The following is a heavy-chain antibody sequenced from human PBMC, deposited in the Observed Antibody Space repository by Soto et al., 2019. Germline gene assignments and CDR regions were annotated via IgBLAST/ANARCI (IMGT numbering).Heavy chain of an antibody. CDR3: ARDRPGAAISPY. V-gene: IGHV4-31*03. CDR2: IYYSGST. J-gene: IGHJ4*02. D-gene: IGHD2-2*01. CDR1: GGSISSGGYY. Sequence: PSETLSLTCTVSGGSISSGGYYWSWIRQHPGKGLEWIGYIYYSGSTYYNPSLKSRVTISVDTSKNQFSLKLSSVTAADTAVYYCARDRPGAAISPYWGQGTLVTVSS.